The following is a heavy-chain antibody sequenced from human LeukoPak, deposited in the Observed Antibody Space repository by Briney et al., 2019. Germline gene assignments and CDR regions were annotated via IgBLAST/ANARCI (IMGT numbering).Heavy chain of an antibody. Sequence: PSETLSLTCTVSGGSISSYYWSWIRQPPGKGLGWIGYIYYSGSTNYSPSLKSRVTISVDTSKNQFSLKLSSVTAADTAVYYCARASFTEPLSYYYYGMDVWGQGTTVTVSS. J-gene: IGHJ6*02. V-gene: IGHV4-59*01. D-gene: IGHD1-14*01. CDR2: IYYSGST. CDR3: ARASFTEPLSYYYYGMDV. CDR1: GGSISSYY.